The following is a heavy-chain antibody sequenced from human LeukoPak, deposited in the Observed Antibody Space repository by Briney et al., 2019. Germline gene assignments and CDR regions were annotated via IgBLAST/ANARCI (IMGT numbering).Heavy chain of an antibody. D-gene: IGHD4-23*01. J-gene: IGHJ4*02. CDR3: ARGGGNSADFDY. CDR2: IYYSGST. V-gene: IGHV4-59*01. Sequence: SETLSLTCTVSGGSISSYYWSWIRQPPGKGPEWIGYIYYSGSTNYNPSLKSRVTISVDTSKNQFSLKLSSVTAADTAVYYCARGGGNSADFDYWGQGTLVTVSS. CDR1: GGSISSYY.